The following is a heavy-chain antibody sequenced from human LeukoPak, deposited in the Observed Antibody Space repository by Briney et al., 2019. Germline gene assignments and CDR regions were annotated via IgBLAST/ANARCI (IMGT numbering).Heavy chain of an antibody. V-gene: IGHV1-69*05. CDR3: ARGFGSYDILTGYPIEA. J-gene: IGHJ5*02. D-gene: IGHD3-9*01. CDR1: GGTFSSYA. Sequence: ASVKVSCKASGGTFSSYAISWVRQAPGQGLEWMGGIIPIFGTANYAQKFQGRVTITTHESTSTAYMELSSLRSEDTAVYYCARGFGSYDILTGYPIEAWGQGTLVTVSS. CDR2: IIPIFGTA.